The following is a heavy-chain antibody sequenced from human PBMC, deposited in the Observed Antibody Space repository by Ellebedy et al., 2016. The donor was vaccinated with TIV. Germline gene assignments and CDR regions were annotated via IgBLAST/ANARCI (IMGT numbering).Heavy chain of an antibody. CDR1: GGSFSGYY. Sequence: SETLSLTXAVYGGSFSGYYWSWIRQPPGKGLEWIGEINHSGSTNYNPSLKSRVTISVDTSKNQFSLKLSSVTAADTAVYYCARDTLRYDDYVWGRLGRGTRYFDYWGQGTLVTVSS. CDR2: INHSGST. CDR3: ARDTLRYDDYVWGRLGRGTRYFDY. D-gene: IGHD3-16*01. J-gene: IGHJ4*02. V-gene: IGHV4-34*01.